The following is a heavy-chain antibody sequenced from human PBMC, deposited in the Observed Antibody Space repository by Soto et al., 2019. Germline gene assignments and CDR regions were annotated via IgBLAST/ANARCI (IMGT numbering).Heavy chain of an antibody. CDR1: GLTFSTYG. V-gene: IGHV3-64*01. CDR3: GRDRGRSGGWFGP. J-gene: IGHJ5*02. Sequence: EVQLVESGGGLVQPGGSLRLSCTASGLTFSTYGMHWVRQAPGKGLEYVSGINSNGGSTYYANSVKGRFTISRDNSKNTLDLQTGSLRGEDMAVYFCGRDRGRSGGWFGPWGPGARVTVSS. D-gene: IGHD3-16*01. CDR2: INSNGGST.